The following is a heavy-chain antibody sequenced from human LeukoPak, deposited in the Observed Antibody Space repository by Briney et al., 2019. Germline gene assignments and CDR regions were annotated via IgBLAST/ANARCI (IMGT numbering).Heavy chain of an antibody. Sequence: PSETLSLTCAVSGDSISSGTYYWGWIRRPPGKGLEWIGSIYYSGSTYYNPSLKSRVTVSVDTSKNQFSLNLSSVTAADTAVYYCVRGSTLRHYQYWGQGTLVTVSS. D-gene: IGHD3-16*01. CDR2: IYYSGST. V-gene: IGHV4-39*01. J-gene: IGHJ4*02. CDR3: VRGSTLRHYQY. CDR1: GDSISSGTYY.